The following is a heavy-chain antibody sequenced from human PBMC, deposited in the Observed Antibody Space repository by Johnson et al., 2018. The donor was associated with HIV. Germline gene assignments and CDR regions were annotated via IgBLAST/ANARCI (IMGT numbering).Heavy chain of an antibody. CDR2: LWNAGNNE. CDR1: SFTFSSYA. Sequence: QVQLVESGGGVVQPGGSLRLSCEVSSFTFSSYAIHWVRQAPGRGLEWVAVLWNAGNNEYYSDSVQGRFSISTDNSKNTLYLQMNNLRVEDMGVYYCAKGLYYYDSSDYDVPEIWGQGTTVAVSS. J-gene: IGHJ3*02. CDR3: AKGLYYYDSSDYDVPEI. D-gene: IGHD3-22*01. V-gene: IGHV3-33*06.